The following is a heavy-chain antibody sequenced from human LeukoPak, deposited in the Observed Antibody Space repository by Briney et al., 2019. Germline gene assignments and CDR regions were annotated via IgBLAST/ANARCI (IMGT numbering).Heavy chain of an antibody. D-gene: IGHD5-18*01. CDR3: ARDTGIQLWLYYFDY. V-gene: IGHV3-30*04. CDR2: ISYDGSNK. J-gene: IGHJ4*02. CDR1: GFTFIGYA. Sequence: GGPLRLSWAASGFTFIGYALHGVGQAPGKGMKGVAVISYDGSNKYYADSVKGRFTISRDNSKNTLYLQMNSLRAEDTAVYYCARDTGIQLWLYYFDYWGQGTLVTVSS.